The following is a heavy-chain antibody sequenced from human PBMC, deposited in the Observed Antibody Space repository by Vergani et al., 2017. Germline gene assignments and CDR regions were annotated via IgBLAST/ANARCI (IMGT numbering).Heavy chain of an antibody. CDR3: ARAPNRRVGTPFDY. D-gene: IGHD4-23*01. J-gene: IGHJ4*02. CDR1: GGTFSSYT. Sequence: QVQLVQSGAEVKKPGSSVKVSCKASGGTFSSYTISWVRQAPGQGLEWMGRIIPILGIANYAQKFQGRVTITADKSTSTAYVELSSLRSEDTAVYYCARAPNRRVGTPFDYWGQGTLVTVSS. V-gene: IGHV1-69*02. CDR2: IIPILGIA.